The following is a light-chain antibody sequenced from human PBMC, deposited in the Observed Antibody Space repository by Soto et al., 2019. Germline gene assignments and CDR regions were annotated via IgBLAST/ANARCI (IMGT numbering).Light chain of an antibody. Sequence: EIVLTQSPGTLSLSPGERATLSCRASQSVTSSYFAWYQQKPGQAPRLLIFGASSRATGIPDRFSGSGSGPDFTLTISRLEPEDFALYYCQQYGSSPRTFGEGTKVEIK. CDR3: QQYGSSPRT. CDR1: QSVTSSY. V-gene: IGKV3-20*01. CDR2: GAS. J-gene: IGKJ1*01.